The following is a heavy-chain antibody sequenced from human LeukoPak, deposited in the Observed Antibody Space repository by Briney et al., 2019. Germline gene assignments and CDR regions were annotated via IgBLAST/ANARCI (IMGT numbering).Heavy chain of an antibody. D-gene: IGHD1-26*01. CDR1: GFTFDDYA. V-gene: IGHV3-9*01. Sequence: PGGSLRLSCAASGFTFDDYAMHWVRQAPGKGLEWVSGISWNSGSIGYADSVKGRFTISRDNAKNSLYLQMNSLRAEDTALYYCAKDMDHVGGSWNFDYWGQGTLVTVSS. CDR3: AKDMDHVGGSWNFDY. CDR2: ISWNSGSI. J-gene: IGHJ4*02.